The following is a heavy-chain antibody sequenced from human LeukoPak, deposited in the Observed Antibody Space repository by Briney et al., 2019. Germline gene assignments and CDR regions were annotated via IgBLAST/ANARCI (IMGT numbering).Heavy chain of an antibody. CDR2: ITSTSSGI. V-gene: IGHV3-21*04. CDR1: GFTFSIFG. Sequence: AGGSLRLSCAASGFTFSIFGMNWVRQAPGKGLEWVSSITSTSSGIYYADSVKGRFTVSRDNTKNSLYLQMNSLRVEDTALYYCAKVGLRQSGGYFDYWGQGTLVTVSS. CDR3: AKVGLRQSGGYFDY. D-gene: IGHD2-15*01. J-gene: IGHJ4*02.